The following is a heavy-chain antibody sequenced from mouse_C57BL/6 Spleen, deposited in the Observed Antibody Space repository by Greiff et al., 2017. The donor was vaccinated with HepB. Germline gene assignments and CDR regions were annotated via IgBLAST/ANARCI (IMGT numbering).Heavy chain of an antibody. CDR2: ISSGSSTI. Sequence: EVQGVESGGGLVKPGGSLKLSCAASGFTFSDYGMHWVRQAPEKGLEWVAYISSGSSTIYYADTVKGRFTISRDNAKNTLFLQMTSLRSEDTAMYYCARGGRDYGPWVFAYWGQGTLVTVSA. CDR1: GFTFSDYG. J-gene: IGHJ3*01. CDR3: ARGGRDYGPWVFAY. D-gene: IGHD1-1*01. V-gene: IGHV5-17*01.